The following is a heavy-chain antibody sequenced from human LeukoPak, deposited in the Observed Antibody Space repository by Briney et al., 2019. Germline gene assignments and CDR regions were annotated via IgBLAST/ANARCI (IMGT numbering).Heavy chain of an antibody. CDR2: IYYDGTT. CDR3: ASGSHYGYSSGWLYY. D-gene: IGHD6-19*01. Sequence: SETLSLTCAVSGGSISRSNYWWGWIRQPPGKGLEWIASIYYDGTTYYNPSLNSRVIISVDTTKNQFSLRLNSVTAADTAVYYCASGSHYGYSSGWLYYWGQGTLVTVSS. J-gene: IGHJ4*02. V-gene: IGHV4-39*01. CDR1: GGSISRSNYW.